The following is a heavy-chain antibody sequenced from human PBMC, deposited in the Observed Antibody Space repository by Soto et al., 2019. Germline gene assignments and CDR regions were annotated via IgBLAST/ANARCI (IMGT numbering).Heavy chain of an antibody. Sequence: GLDLEWLALIYWDDDKRYSPSLKSRLTITKDTSKNQVVLTMTNMDPVDTATYYCAHAPYYFDYWGQGTLVTVSS. CDR3: AHAPYYFDY. CDR2: IYWDDDK. J-gene: IGHJ4*02. V-gene: IGHV2-5*02.